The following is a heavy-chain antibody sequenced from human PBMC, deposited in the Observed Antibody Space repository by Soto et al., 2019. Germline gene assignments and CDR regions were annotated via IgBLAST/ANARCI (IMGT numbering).Heavy chain of an antibody. V-gene: IGHV4-59*01. D-gene: IGHD2-8*01. Sequence: SETLSLTCTVSGGSISSYYWSWIRQPPGKGLEWIGYIYYSGSTNYNPSLKSRVTISVDTSKNQFSLKLSSVTAADTAVYYCARTQEDIVLMVYEIYYYYYMDVWGKGTTVTVSS. CDR1: GGSISSYY. CDR3: ARTQEDIVLMVYEIYYYYYMDV. J-gene: IGHJ6*03. CDR2: IYYSGST.